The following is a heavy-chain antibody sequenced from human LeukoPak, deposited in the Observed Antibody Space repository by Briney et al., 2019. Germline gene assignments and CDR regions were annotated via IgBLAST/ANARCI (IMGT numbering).Heavy chain of an antibody. Sequence: GRSLRLSCAASGFTFDDYAMHWVRQAPGKGLEWVSGISWNSGSIGYADFVKGRFTISRDNAKNSLYLQMNSLRAGDTALYYCAKDRGGSYNYWGQGTLVTVSS. J-gene: IGHJ4*02. CDR1: GFTFDDYA. CDR3: AKDRGGSYNY. D-gene: IGHD1-26*01. CDR2: ISWNSGSI. V-gene: IGHV3-9*01.